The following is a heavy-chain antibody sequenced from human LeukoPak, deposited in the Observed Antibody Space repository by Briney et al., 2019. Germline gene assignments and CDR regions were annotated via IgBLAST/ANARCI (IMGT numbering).Heavy chain of an antibody. V-gene: IGHV4-34*01. CDR1: GGSFSGYY. CDR2: INHSGST. CDR3: ARGTSTLYYYDSSGYHY. D-gene: IGHD3-22*01. J-gene: IGHJ4*02. Sequence: SETLSLTCAVYGGSFSGYYWSWIRQPPGKGLEWIGEINHSGSTNYNPSLKSRVTISVDTSKNQFPLKLSSVTAADTAVYYCARGTSTLYYYDSSGYHYWGQGTLVTVSS.